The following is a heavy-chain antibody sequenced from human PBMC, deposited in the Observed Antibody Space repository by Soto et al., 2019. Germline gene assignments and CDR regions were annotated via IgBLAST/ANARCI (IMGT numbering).Heavy chain of an antibody. CDR2: IIPIFGTA. CDR1: GGTFSSYA. Sequence: ASVKISCKASGGTFSSYAIGWVRQAPGQGLEWMGGIIPIFGTANYAQKFQGRVTITADESTSTAYMELSSLRSEDTAVYYCARDLFSSSSGARFDYWGQGTLVTVSS. D-gene: IGHD6-6*01. J-gene: IGHJ4*02. V-gene: IGHV1-69*13. CDR3: ARDLFSSSSGARFDY.